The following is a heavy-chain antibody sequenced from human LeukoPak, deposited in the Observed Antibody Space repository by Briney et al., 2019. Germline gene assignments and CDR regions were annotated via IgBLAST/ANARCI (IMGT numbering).Heavy chain of an antibody. V-gene: IGHV3-49*04. D-gene: IGHD3-10*01. CDR1: GITLSNYG. J-gene: IGHJ6*02. Sequence: PGGSLRLSCAVSGITLSNYGMSWVRQAPGKGLEWVGFIRSKAYGGTTEYAASVKGRFTISRDDSKSIAYLQMNSLKTEDTAVYYCTSMVRGEHYYYYGMDVWGQGTTVTVSS. CDR3: TSMVRGEHYYYYGMDV. CDR2: IRSKAYGGTT.